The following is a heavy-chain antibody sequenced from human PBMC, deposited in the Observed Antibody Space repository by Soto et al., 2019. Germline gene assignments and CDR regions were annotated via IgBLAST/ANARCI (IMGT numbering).Heavy chain of an antibody. CDR2: INTYKGNT. CDR1: GYTFTNYG. D-gene: IGHD2-15*01. CDR3: AKVQEKWSKFFDY. Sequence: QVQLVQSGAEVKKPGASVKVYCKASGYTFTNYGVSWVRQAPGQGLEWMGWINTYKGNTNYAQKFQGRVTMTTDTSTSTAYMELSSLRSDDTAIYYCAKVQEKWSKFFDYWGQGTLVTVSS. V-gene: IGHV1-18*01. J-gene: IGHJ4*02.